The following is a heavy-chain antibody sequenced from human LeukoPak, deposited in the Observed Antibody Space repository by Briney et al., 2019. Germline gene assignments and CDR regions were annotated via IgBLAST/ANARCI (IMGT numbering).Heavy chain of an antibody. J-gene: IGHJ4*02. Sequence: GGSLRLSCAASGFTFHNAWMTWVRQAPGKGLEWVGRIKSNPDGGTADYAAPVKGRFIISRDDSKNTLYLQLNSLKTEDTAVYYCTTLSYDVHYWGQGTLVTVSS. CDR3: TTLSYDVHY. V-gene: IGHV3-15*05. CDR2: IKSNPDGGTA. CDR1: GFTFHNAW. D-gene: IGHD3-3*01.